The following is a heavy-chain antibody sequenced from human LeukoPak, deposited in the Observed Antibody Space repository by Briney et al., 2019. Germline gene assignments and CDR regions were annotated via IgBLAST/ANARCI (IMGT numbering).Heavy chain of an antibody. D-gene: IGHD6-13*01. CDR1: GFTFSSYA. V-gene: IGHV3-23*01. Sequence: QSGGSLRLSCAASGFTFSSYAMSWVRQAPGKGLEWVSAIGGSGGSTYYADSVKGRFTISRDNSKNTLYLQMNSLRAEDTAVYYCAKDPVYSSSWYGDYWGQGTLVTVSS. CDR2: IGGSGGST. CDR3: AKDPVYSSSWYGDY. J-gene: IGHJ4*02.